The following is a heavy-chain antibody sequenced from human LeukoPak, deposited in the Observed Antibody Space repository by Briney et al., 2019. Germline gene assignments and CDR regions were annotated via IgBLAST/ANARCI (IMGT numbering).Heavy chain of an antibody. CDR2: ISYDGSNK. CDR3: ARAHKGAMVRGVIDPSTYALDI. CDR1: GFTFSSYA. D-gene: IGHD3-10*01. V-gene: IGHV3-30*04. J-gene: IGHJ3*02. Sequence: GGSLRLSCAASGFTFSSYAMHWVRQAPGKVLEWVAVISYDGSNKYYADSVKGRFTISRDNSKNTLYLQMNSLRAEDTAVYYCARAHKGAMVRGVIDPSTYALDIWGQGTMVTVSS.